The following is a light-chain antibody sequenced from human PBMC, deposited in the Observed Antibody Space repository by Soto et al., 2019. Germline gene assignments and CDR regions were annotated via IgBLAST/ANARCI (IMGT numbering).Light chain of an antibody. CDR2: AAS. V-gene: IGKV1-39*01. J-gene: IGKJ3*01. CDR1: QSISSY. CDR3: QQSYSVPFT. Sequence: DIQMTQSPSSLSASVGDRVTITCRTSQSISSYLNWYQQKPGKAPKLLIYAASRLQSGVPSRFSGSGSGTEFTLTISSLQPEDFTTYFCQQSYSVPFTFGPGTKVDIK.